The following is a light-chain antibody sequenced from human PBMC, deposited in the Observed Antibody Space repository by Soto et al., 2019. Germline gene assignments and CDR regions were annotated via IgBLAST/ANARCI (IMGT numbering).Light chain of an antibody. CDR1: SSDVGGYNF. V-gene: IGLV2-11*01. CDR2: DVS. J-gene: IGLJ2*01. CDR3: CSYAGSYTL. Sequence: QPVLTQPRSVSGSPGQSVTISCTGTSSDVGGYNFVSWYQQHPGKAPKLMIYDVSQRPSGVPDRFSASKSGNTASLTISGLQAEDEADYYCCSYAGSYTLFGGGTKVTVL.